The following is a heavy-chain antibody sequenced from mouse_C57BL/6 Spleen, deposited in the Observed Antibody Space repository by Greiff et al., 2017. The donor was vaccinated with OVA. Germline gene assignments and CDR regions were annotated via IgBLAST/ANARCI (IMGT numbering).Heavy chain of an antibody. J-gene: IGHJ4*01. CDR3: ADRVYSTRDYYAMDY. CDR1: GYAFSSSW. D-gene: IGHD2-1*01. CDR2: IYPGDGDT. Sequence: QVQLKESGPELVKPGASVKISCKASGYAFSSSWMNWVKQRPGKGLEWIGRIYPGDGDTNYNGKFKGKATLTADTSSSTAYMQLSSLTSEDSAVYFCADRVYSTRDYYAMDYWGQGTSVTVSS. V-gene: IGHV1-82*01.